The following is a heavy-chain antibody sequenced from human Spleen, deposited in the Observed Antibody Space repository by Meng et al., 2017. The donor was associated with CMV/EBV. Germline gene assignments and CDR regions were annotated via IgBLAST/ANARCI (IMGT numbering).Heavy chain of an antibody. J-gene: IGHJ4*02. CDR1: GDSISSSSSY. CDR3: ARQRGAVVVVAGPLTQEPEFDY. CDR2: IYYSGHT. V-gene: IGHV4-39*01. Sequence: SETLSLTCTVSGDSISSSSSYWGWIRQPPGKGLEWIGSIYYSGHTYYNPSLKGRVTISIDTSKNQFSLKLSSVTAADTAVYYCARQRGAVVVVAGPLTQEPEFDYWGQGTLVTVSS. D-gene: IGHD2-15*01.